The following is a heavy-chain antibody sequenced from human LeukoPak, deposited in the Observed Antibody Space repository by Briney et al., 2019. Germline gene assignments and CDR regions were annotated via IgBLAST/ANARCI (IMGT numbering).Heavy chain of an antibody. Sequence: VASVKVSCKASGGTFSSYAISWVRRAPGQGLEWMGGIIPIFGTANYAQKFQGRVTITADESTSTAYMELSSLRSEDTAVYYCARGEALSSSSTDYFDPWGQGTLVTVSS. CDR3: ARGEALSSSSTDYFDP. V-gene: IGHV1-69*13. CDR2: IIPIFGTA. D-gene: IGHD6-6*01. CDR1: GGTFSSYA. J-gene: IGHJ5*02.